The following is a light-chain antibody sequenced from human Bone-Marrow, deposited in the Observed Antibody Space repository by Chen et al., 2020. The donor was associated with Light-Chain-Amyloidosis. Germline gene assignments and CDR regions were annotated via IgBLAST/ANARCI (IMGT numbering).Light chain of an antibody. Sequence: SYVLTQPSSVSVAPGQTATIACGGNNIGSTSVHWYQQTPGQAPLLVDYDDSDRPSGIPERLSGSNSGNTATLTISRVEAGDEADYYCQVWDRSSDRPVFGGGNKLTVL. CDR2: DDS. V-gene: IGLV3-21*02. CDR1: NIGSTS. J-gene: IGLJ3*02. CDR3: QVWDRSSDRPV.